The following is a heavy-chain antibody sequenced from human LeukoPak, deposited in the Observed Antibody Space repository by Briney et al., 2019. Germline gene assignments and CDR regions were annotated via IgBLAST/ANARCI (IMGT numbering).Heavy chain of an antibody. Sequence: PSETLSLTCTVSGGSVNSVGYYWSWIRQPPGKGLEWIGYMYYSGSTNYNPSLKSRVTISEDTSKNQFSLKLTSVTAADTAVYYCARVSGDAFDIWGQGTMVTVSS. V-gene: IGHV4-61*08. CDR1: GGSVNSVGYY. D-gene: IGHD6-25*01. J-gene: IGHJ3*02. CDR3: ARVSGDAFDI. CDR2: MYYSGST.